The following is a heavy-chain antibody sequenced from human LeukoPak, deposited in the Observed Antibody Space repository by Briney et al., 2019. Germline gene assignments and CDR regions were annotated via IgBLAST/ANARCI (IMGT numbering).Heavy chain of an antibody. D-gene: IGHD1-26*01. V-gene: IGHV4-61*02. Sequence: SQTLSLTCTVSGGSISSGSYYWSWIRQPAGRGLEWIGRIYTSGSTNYNPSLKSRVTISVDTCKNQFSLKLSSVTAADTAVYYCASGVGATIDYFQHWGQGTLVTVSS. CDR1: GGSISSGSYY. J-gene: IGHJ1*01. CDR2: IYTSGST. CDR3: ASGVGATIDYFQH.